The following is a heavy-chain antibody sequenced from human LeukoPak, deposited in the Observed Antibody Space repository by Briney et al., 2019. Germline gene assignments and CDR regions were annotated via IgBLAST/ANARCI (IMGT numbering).Heavy chain of an antibody. CDR2: INGRGDGT. CDR1: GFTFINYA. Sequence: PGGSLRLSCEVSGFTFINYAMTWVRQAPGKGLEWVSGINGRGDGTYYADSVKGRFTVSRDNSKNTVYLQIDSLRAEDTAVYYCAKDRPNGLDYRGQGTLVTVSS. J-gene: IGHJ4*02. CDR3: AKDRPNGLDY. V-gene: IGHV3-23*01.